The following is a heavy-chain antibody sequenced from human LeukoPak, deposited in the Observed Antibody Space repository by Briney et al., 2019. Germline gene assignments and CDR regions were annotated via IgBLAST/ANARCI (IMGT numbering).Heavy chain of an antibody. CDR1: GYSFTDYY. CDR3: ARGKQHYFDY. CDR2: INPNSGGT. V-gene: IGHV1-2*02. Sequence: ASVKVSCKTSGYSFTDYYMHWVRQAPGQGLEWMGWINPNSGGTSSAQKFQGRVTMTRDTSITTVYMEVSWLTSDDTAVYYCARGKQHYFDYWGQGTLVTVSS. J-gene: IGHJ4*02.